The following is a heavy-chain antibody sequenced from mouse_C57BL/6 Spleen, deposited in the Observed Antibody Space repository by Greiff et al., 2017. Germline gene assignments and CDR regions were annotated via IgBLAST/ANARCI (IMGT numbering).Heavy chain of an antibody. CDR3: ARWAAQATAWFAY. V-gene: IGHV1-54*01. D-gene: IGHD3-2*02. CDR2: INPGSGGT. CDR1: GYAFTNYL. Sequence: LVESGAELVRPGTSVKVSCKASGYAFTNYLIEWVKQRPGQGLEWIGVINPGSGGTNYNEKFKGKATLTADKSSSTAYMQLSSLTSEDSAVYFCARWAAQATAWFAYWGQGTLVTVSA. J-gene: IGHJ3*01.